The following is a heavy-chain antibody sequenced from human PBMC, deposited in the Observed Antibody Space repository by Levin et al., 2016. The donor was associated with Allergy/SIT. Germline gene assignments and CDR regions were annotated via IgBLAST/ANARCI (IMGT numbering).Heavy chain of an antibody. D-gene: IGHD3-9*01. J-gene: IGHJ4*02. V-gene: IGHV3-23*01. CDR3: AKAATYYDILTGPNPYFDY. CDR2: ISGSGGST. Sequence: VRQAPGKGLEWVSAISGSGGSTYYADSVKGRFTISRDNSKNTLYLQMNSLRAEDTAVYYCAKAATYYDILTGPNPYFDYWGQGTLVTVSS.